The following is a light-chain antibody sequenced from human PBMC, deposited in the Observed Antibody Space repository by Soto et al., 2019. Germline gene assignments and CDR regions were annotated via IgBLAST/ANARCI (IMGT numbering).Light chain of an antibody. CDR1: SSDVGSYNL. CDR2: EGS. V-gene: IGLV2-23*03. J-gene: IGLJ3*02. CDR3: CSYAGSYTFVV. Sequence: QSALTQPASVSGSPGQSITISCTGTSSDVGSYNLVSWYQQHPGKAPKLMIYEGSKRPSGVSTRFSGSKSGNTASLTISGLQAEDEADYYCCSYAGSYTFVVFGGGTKVTVL.